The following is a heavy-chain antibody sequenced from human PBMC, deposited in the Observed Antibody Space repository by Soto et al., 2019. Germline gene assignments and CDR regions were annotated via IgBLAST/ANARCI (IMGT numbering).Heavy chain of an antibody. V-gene: IGHV3-9*01. J-gene: IGHJ4*01. Sequence: SLRLSCAASGFTFDDYAMHWVRQAPGEGLEWVSGISWNSGSIGYADSVKGRFTISRDNAKNSLYLQMNSLRAEDTALYYCAKVTTIIVGAFDYWGHGTLVPVSS. CDR1: GFTFDDYA. CDR3: AKVTTIIVGAFDY. CDR2: ISWNSGSI. D-gene: IGHD3-22*01.